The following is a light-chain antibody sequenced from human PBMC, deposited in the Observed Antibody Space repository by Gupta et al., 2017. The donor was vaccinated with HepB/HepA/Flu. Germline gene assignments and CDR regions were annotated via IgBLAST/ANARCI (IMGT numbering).Light chain of an antibody. CDR2: DVS. Sequence: QSALTQPASVSASPAQSITISCAGTSSDVGAFNYVSWYQQHPGKAPRLMIYDVSDRPSGVSNRFSGSKSGNTASLTIAGLLAEDEADYYCTSYTRSSTLVFGGGTKLTVL. CDR3: TSYTRSSTLV. V-gene: IGLV2-14*01. J-gene: IGLJ3*02. CDR1: SSDVGAFNY.